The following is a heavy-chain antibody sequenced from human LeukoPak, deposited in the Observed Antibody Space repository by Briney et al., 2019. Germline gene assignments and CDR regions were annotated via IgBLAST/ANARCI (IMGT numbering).Heavy chain of an antibody. CDR2: IRDKPYGGTT. CDR1: GFTFGDYA. J-gene: IGHJ6*03. Sequence: GGSLRLSCTASGFTFGDYAMSWVRQAPGKGLEWVGFIRDKPYGGTTEYAASVKGRFTISRDDSKSIAYLQMNSLKTEDTAVYFCTREGANYYYYMDVWGKGTTVTVSS. CDR3: TREGANYYYYMDV. V-gene: IGHV3-49*04.